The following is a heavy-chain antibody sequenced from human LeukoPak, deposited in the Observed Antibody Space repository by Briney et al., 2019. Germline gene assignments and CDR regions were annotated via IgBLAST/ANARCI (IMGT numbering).Heavy chain of an antibody. CDR2: INHSGST. CDR1: GGSFSGYY. Sequence: SETLSLTCAVYGGSFSGYYWSWIRQPPGKGLEWIGEINHSGSTNYNPSLKSRVTISVDTSKNQFSLNLTSVTAADTAVYYCARDFYASGIGPWGQGTLVTVSS. D-gene: IGHD3-10*01. J-gene: IGHJ5*02. CDR3: ARDFYASGIGP. V-gene: IGHV4-34*01.